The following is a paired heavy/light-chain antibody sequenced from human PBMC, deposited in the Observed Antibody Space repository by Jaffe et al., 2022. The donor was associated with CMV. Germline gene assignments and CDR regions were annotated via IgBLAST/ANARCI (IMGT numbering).Heavy chain of an antibody. CDR3: ARVVGTFDI. CDR2: FYYGGTT. CDR1: GDSIRGSY. Sequence: QVQLQESGPGLVKPSETLSLTCSVSGDSIRGSYWAWIRQPPGKGLEWIGYFYYGGTTNYNASLKSRVTISADTSNNQFSLNLNSVTAADTAVYYCARVVGTFDIWGQGTMVTVSS. V-gene: IGHV4-59*01. J-gene: IGHJ3*02.
Light chain of an antibody. CDR3: HQSNSLYS. CDR1: QSLGNS. J-gene: IGKJ2*03. Sequence: EIVLTQSPDFHSVTPKEKVTITCRASQSLGNSLHWYQQKPGQSPRLLIKYASQSISGVPSRFSGSGSGTDFTLTINSLEAEDAATYYCHQSNSLYSFGQGTKLEIK. CDR2: YAS. V-gene: IGKV6-21*02.